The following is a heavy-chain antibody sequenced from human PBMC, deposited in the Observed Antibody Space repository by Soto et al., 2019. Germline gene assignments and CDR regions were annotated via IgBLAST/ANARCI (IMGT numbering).Heavy chain of an antibody. CDR2: INHFGSP. Sequence: QVQLHQWGAGLLKPSETLSLTCGVYNGSFMGYYWTWVRQPPGKGLEWIGEINHFGSPNYNPSLKRRVAISIDTTKHQFSLSLRSLTAADTAVYYCASLNGGRFLDKGDYWGQGILVPVSS. CDR1: NGSFMGYY. CDR3: ASLNGGRFLDKGDY. J-gene: IGHJ4*02. D-gene: IGHD3-3*01. V-gene: IGHV4-34*01.